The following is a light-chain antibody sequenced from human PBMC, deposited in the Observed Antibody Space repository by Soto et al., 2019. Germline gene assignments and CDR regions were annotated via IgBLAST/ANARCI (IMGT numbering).Light chain of an antibody. V-gene: IGLV2-14*01. CDR2: DVS. J-gene: IGLJ1*01. CDR3: SSYTSSSTLFV. Sequence: QPVLTQPASVSGSPGQSITISCTGTSSDVGGYNYVSWYQQHPGKAPKLMIYDVSNRPSGVSNRFSGSKSGNTASLTISGLQAEDEADYYCSSYTSSSTLFVFGTGPKLTVL. CDR1: SSDVGGYNY.